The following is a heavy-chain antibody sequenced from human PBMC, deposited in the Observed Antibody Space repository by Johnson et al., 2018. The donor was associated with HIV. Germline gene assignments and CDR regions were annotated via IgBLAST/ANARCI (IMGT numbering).Heavy chain of an antibody. CDR3: AKDQDYGGNSGRFDI. Sequence: QVQLVESGGGVVQPGRSLRLSCAASGFTFSSYGMHWVRQAPGKGLEWVAVIRYDGSNKYYADSVKGRFTISRDNSKHTLYLKMNSLRAEDTAVYYCAKDQDYGGNSGRFDIWGQGTMVTVSS. CDR1: GFTFSSYG. CDR2: IRYDGSNK. V-gene: IGHV3-33*06. D-gene: IGHD4-23*01. J-gene: IGHJ3*02.